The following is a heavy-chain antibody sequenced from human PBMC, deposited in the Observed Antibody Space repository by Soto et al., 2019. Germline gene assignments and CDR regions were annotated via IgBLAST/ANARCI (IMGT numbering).Heavy chain of an antibody. J-gene: IGHJ4*02. V-gene: IGHV1-3*01. CDR2: INAGNGNT. Sequence: QVQLVQSGAEVKKPGASVKVSCKASGYTFTSYAMHWVRQAPGQRLEWMGWINAGNGNTKYSQKFQGRVTVTRDTSASTAYMELSSLRSDAPAVSYCASGSPLSLAYWGQGTLVTVSS. D-gene: IGHD3-16*02. CDR3: ASGSPLSLAY. CDR1: GYTFTSYA.